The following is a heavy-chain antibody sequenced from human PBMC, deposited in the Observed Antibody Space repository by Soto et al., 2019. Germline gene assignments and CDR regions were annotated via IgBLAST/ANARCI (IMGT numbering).Heavy chain of an antibody. D-gene: IGHD3-10*01. CDR2: IYHSGTT. V-gene: IGHV4-39*01. CDR1: GGSISSTSYY. CDR3: ARHDYDSGSYVRY. J-gene: IGHJ4*02. Sequence: QLQLQESGPGLVKPSETLSHTCTVSGGSISSTSYYWGWIRQPPGKGLEWIGNIYHSGTTYYNPSLTSRVTISVDTSKNQFSLKLTSVTAADTAVYYCARHDYDSGSYVRYWGQGTLVTVSS.